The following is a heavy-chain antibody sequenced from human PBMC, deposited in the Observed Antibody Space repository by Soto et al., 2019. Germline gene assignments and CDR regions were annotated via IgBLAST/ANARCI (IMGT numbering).Heavy chain of an antibody. Sequence: ASVKVSCKASGYTFTSYAMHWVRQAPGQRLEWMRWINAGNGNTKYSQKFQGRVTITRDTSASTAYMELSSLRSEDTAVYYCARDSTGIAVADGMDVWGQGTTVTVSS. CDR3: ARDSTGIAVADGMDV. D-gene: IGHD6-19*01. CDR1: GYTFTSYA. V-gene: IGHV1-3*01. CDR2: INAGNGNT. J-gene: IGHJ6*02.